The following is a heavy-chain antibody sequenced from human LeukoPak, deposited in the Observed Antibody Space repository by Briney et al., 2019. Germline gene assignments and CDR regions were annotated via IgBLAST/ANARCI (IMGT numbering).Heavy chain of an antibody. D-gene: IGHD3-10*01. CDR3: ARAGSITLVRGVLYDYYYMDV. J-gene: IGHJ6*03. CDR2: IYHSGST. Sequence: SETLSLTCTVSGYSISSGYYWGWIRQPPGKGLEWIGSIYHSGSTYYNPSLQSRVTISVDTSKNQFSLKLSSVTAADTAVYYCARAGSITLVRGVLYDYYYMDVWGKGTTVTVSS. CDR1: GYSISSGYY. V-gene: IGHV4-38-2*02.